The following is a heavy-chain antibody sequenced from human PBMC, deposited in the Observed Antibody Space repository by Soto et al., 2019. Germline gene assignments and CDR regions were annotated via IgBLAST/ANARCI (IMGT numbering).Heavy chain of an antibody. J-gene: IGHJ4*02. D-gene: IGHD5-18*01. CDR2: INHSGST. V-gene: IGHV4-34*01. Sequence: SETLSLTCAVYGGSFSGYYWSWIRQPPGKGLEWIGEINHSGSTNYNPSLKSRVTISVDTSKNQFSLKLSSVTAADTAVYYCAGGYSYGLIDYWGQGTLVTVSS. CDR1: GGSFSGYY. CDR3: AGGYSYGLIDY.